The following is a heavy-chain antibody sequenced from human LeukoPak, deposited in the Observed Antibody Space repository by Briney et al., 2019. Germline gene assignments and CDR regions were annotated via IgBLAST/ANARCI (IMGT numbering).Heavy chain of an antibody. D-gene: IGHD2/OR15-2a*01. CDR3: ARSSSYFTYFDL. V-gene: IGHV3-11*04. J-gene: IGHJ2*01. CDR2: MSSTGNTI. CDR1: GFTLRDYY. Sequence: GGSLRLSCAASGFTLRDYYMSWIRQDPGKGLEWISYMSSTGNTIYYAESVKGRFTVSRDSANNSRSLQMTSLRAEDSAVYYCARSSSYFTYFDLWGRDTLVTVSS.